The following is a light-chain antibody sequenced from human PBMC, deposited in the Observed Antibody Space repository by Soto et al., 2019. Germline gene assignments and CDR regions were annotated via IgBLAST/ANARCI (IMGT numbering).Light chain of an antibody. V-gene: IGLV2-14*01. CDR3: SLYSGSSFFL. CDR1: TSDVGGYNY. Sequence: QSALTQPASVSGSPGQSITISCTGTTSDVGGYNYVSWYQQHPGKAPKLMIYDVSNWPSGIPSRFSGSKSGNTASLTISGLKGRDEVDNSSSLYSGSSFFLFGGGPKLPV. CDR2: DVS. J-gene: IGLJ2*01.